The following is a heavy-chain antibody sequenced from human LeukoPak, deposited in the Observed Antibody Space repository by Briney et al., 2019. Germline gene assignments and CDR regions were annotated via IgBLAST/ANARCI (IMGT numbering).Heavy chain of an antibody. Sequence: ASVKVSCKASGYTFTSYYIHWVRQAPGQGPEWMGIIYPSGGSTTYAQKFQGRVTITADESTSTAYMELSSLRSEDTAVYYCARGRYSRDGYNSYYFDYWGQGTLVTVSS. J-gene: IGHJ4*02. CDR1: GYTFTSYY. CDR3: ARGRYSRDGYNSYYFDY. CDR2: IYPSGGST. D-gene: IGHD5-24*01. V-gene: IGHV1-46*01.